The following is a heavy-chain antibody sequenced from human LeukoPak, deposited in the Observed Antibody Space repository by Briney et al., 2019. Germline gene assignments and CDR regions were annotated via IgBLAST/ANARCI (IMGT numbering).Heavy chain of an antibody. CDR1: GGSISSGGYS. J-gene: IGHJ5*02. D-gene: IGHD1-26*01. V-gene: IGHV4-30-2*01. CDR2: IYHSGST. Sequence: SETLSLTCAVSGGSISSGGYSWSWIRQPPGKGLEWIGYIYHSGSTYYNPSLKSRVTISVDRSKNQFSLKLSSVTAADTAVYYCARAAYSGSYWFDPWAREPWSPSPQ. CDR3: ARAAYSGSYWFDP.